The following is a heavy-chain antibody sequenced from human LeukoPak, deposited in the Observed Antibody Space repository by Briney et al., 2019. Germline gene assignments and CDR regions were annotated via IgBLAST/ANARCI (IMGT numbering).Heavy chain of an antibody. V-gene: IGHV3-33*01. Sequence: PGRSLRLSCAASGFTFSSYGMHWVRQAPGKGLEWVAVIWYDGSNKYYADSVKGRFTISRDNSKSTLYLQMNSLRAEDTAVYYCARDGYSSGWSNWFDPWGQGTLVTVSS. D-gene: IGHD6-19*01. J-gene: IGHJ5*02. CDR2: IWYDGSNK. CDR3: ARDGYSSGWSNWFDP. CDR1: GFTFSSYG.